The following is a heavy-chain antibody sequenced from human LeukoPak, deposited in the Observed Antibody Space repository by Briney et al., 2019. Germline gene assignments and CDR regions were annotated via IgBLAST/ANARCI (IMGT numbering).Heavy chain of an antibody. CDR3: AREKVVVAATEGVAFDI. CDR1: GYTFTGYY. Sequence: GASVKVSCKASGYTFTGYYMHRVRQAPGQGLEWMGWINPNSGGTNYAQKFQGRVTMTRDTSISTAYMELSRLRSDDTAVYYCAREKVVVAATEGVAFDIWGQGTMVTVSS. CDR2: INPNSGGT. J-gene: IGHJ3*02. V-gene: IGHV1-2*02. D-gene: IGHD2-15*01.